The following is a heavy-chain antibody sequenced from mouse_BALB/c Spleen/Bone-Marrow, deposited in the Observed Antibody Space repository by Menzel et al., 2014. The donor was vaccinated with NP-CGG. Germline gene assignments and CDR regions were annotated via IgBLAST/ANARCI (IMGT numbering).Heavy chain of an antibody. CDR1: GYIFTAYV. V-gene: IGHV1-14*01. CDR2: FNPYNDDS. Sequence: EVQLQQSGPELVKPGASVKMSCKASGYIFTAYVMHWVKQKPGQGLEWIGFFNPYNDDSNYNEKSKGKATLTSDKSSSTAYMELSSLTSEDSAVYYCAREGWLLRFDYWGQGTTLTVSS. CDR3: AREGWLLRFDY. D-gene: IGHD2-3*01. J-gene: IGHJ2*01.